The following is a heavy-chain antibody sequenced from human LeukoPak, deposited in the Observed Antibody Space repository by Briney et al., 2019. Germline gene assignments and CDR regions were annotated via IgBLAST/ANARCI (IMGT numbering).Heavy chain of an antibody. V-gene: IGHV3-21*01. D-gene: IGHD5-18*01. Sequence: GGSLRLSCAASGFTFSSYSMNWVRQAPGKGLEWVSSTSSSSSYIYYADSVKGRFTISRDNAKNSLYLQMNSLRAEDTAVYYCARGYSCGNDNYYYYGMDVWGQGTTVTVSS. CDR2: TSSSSSYI. J-gene: IGHJ6*02. CDR3: ARGYSCGNDNYYYYGMDV. CDR1: GFTFSSYS.